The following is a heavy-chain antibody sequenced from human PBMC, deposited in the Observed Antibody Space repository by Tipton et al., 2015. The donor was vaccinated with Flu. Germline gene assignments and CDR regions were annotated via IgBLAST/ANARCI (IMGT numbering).Heavy chain of an antibody. CDR2: IYYTGTS. CDR3: ARVRAPYYSYAMDV. V-gene: IGHV4-39*01. CDR1: GGSISNYDYY. J-gene: IGHJ6*02. Sequence: TLSLTCTVSGGSISNYDYYWGWIRQPPGKGLEWVASIYYTGTSYYNPSLGSRVTISVDTSKNQFSLKLRSVTAADSAVYYCARVRAPYYSYAMDVWGQGTTVTVSS.